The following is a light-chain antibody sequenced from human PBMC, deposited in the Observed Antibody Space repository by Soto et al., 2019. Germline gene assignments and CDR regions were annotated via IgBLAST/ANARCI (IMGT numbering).Light chain of an antibody. CDR2: AAS. Sequence: IQLTQSPSSLSASVGDRVTITCRASQDIAIYLAWYQQKPGEAPKLLIYAASTLYGGVPSRFSGSGSGTDFAVTIASLQAEDFATYFGQQLRMYPSTFGGGTKVDIK. CDR3: QQLRMYPST. J-gene: IGKJ4*01. V-gene: IGKV1-9*01. CDR1: QDIAIY.